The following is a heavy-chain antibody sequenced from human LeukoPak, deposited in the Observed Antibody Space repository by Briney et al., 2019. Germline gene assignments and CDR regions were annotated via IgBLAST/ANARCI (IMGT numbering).Heavy chain of an antibody. CDR1: GGSISSYF. CDR3: ARETTYYDFWSGYYVPLNWFDP. CDR2: IYYSGST. D-gene: IGHD3-3*01. V-gene: IGHV4-59*01. J-gene: IGHJ5*02. Sequence: SETLSLTCTVSGGSISSYFWSWIRQPPGKGLEWIGYIYYSGSTNYNPSLKSRVTISVDTSKNQFSLKLSSVTAADTAVYYCARETTYYDFWSGYYVPLNWFDPWGQGTLVTVSS.